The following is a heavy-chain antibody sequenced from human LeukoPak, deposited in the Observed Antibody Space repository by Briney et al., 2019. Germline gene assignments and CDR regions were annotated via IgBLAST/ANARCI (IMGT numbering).Heavy chain of an antibody. CDR1: GFTFSSYA. CDR3: AKGTYSSSPRDY. V-gene: IGHV3-64*04. Sequence: GGSLRLSCSASGFTFSSYAMHWVRQAPGKGLEYVSAISSNGGSTYYADSVKGRFTISRDNSKNTLYLQMNSLRAEDTAVYYCAKGTYSSSPRDYWGQGTLVTVSS. D-gene: IGHD6-6*01. J-gene: IGHJ4*02. CDR2: ISSNGGST.